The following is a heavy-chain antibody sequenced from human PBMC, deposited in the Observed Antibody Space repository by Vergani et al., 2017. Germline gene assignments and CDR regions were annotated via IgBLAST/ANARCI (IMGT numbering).Heavy chain of an antibody. Sequence: EVQLVESGGGLVQPGGSLRLSCAASGFTFSSYSMNWVRQAPGKGLEWVSSISSSSSYIYYADSVKGRFTISRDNAKNSLYLQMNSLRAEDTAVYYCARDCVDTAMVIDYWGQGTLVTVSS. D-gene: IGHD5-18*01. CDR3: ARDCVDTAMVIDY. J-gene: IGHJ4*02. CDR1: GFTFSSYS. V-gene: IGHV3-21*01. CDR2: ISSSSSYI.